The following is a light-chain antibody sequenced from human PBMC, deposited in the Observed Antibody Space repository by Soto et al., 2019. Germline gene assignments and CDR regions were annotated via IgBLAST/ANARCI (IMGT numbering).Light chain of an antibody. CDR1: SNDVGSFNL. Sequence: QSALTQPASVSGSPGQSITISCSGTSNDVGSFNLVSWYQQHPGKVPKLMIYEATKRPAGVSYRFSGSKSGNTASMTIFGLQAEDEADYDSCSYARSSTVVFGGGTKLTVL. V-gene: IGLV2-23*01. CDR2: EAT. J-gene: IGLJ2*01. CDR3: CSYARSSTVV.